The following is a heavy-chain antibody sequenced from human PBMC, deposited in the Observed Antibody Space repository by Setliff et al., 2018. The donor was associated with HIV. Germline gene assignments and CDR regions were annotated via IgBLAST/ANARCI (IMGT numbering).Heavy chain of an antibody. CDR1: GGSFSDYY. CDR2: INRRGST. V-gene: IGHV4-34*01. D-gene: IGHD4-17*01. J-gene: IGHJ4*02. Sequence: PSETLSLTCAVYGGSFSDYYWTWIRQSPGKGLEWIGEINRRGSTNYNPSLKSRVTVSVDTSKNQFSLKLGSVTAADTAVYYCARRRGNDYGDYEDYWGQGTLVTVSS. CDR3: ARRRGNDYGDYEDY.